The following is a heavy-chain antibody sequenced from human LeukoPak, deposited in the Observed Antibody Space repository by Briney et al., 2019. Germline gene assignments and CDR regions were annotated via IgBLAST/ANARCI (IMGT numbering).Heavy chain of an antibody. CDR1: GFSFSNHS. CDR3: AKAGDATSPGGSFDS. D-gene: IGHD3-16*01. CDR2: IRDSGGST. J-gene: IGHJ4*02. Sequence: GALRISRSASGFSFSNHSMSWVRQASRKGLEGVPSIRDSGGSTYYADSVKGRFTISRDNSQNTLYLQMNSLRAEDTAIYYCAKAGDATSPGGSFDSWGQGTLVTVSS. V-gene: IGHV3-23*01.